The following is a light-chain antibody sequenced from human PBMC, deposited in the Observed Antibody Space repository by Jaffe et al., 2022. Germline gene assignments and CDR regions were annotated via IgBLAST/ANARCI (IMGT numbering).Light chain of an antibody. CDR2: GAS. J-gene: IGKJ4*01. CDR3: QQYGTSPALT. CDR1: QSITS. Sequence: EIVLTQSPGTLSLSPGETTTLSCRASQSITSLAWYQQRPGQSPRLLIYGASRRAPGIPDRFSGSGSGTDFTLTISSLEPEDFAVYYCQQYGTSPALTFGGGTKVEIK. V-gene: IGKV3-20*01.